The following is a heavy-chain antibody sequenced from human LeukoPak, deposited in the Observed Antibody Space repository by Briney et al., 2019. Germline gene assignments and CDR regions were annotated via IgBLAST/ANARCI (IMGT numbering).Heavy chain of an antibody. Sequence: ASVKVSCKASGYTFTGYYMHWVRQAPGQGLEWMGRINPNSGGTNYAQKFQGRVTMTRDTSISTACMELSRLRSDDTAVYYCAREGYYDSSGYYYPYYFDYWGQGTLVTVSS. CDR1: GYTFTGYY. CDR3: AREGYYDSSGYYYPYYFDY. D-gene: IGHD3-22*01. CDR2: INPNSGGT. V-gene: IGHV1-2*06. J-gene: IGHJ4*02.